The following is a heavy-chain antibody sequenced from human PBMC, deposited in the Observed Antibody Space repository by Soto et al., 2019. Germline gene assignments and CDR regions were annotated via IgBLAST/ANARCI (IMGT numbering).Heavy chain of an antibody. D-gene: IGHD6-19*01. CDR3: ARSGGFSSGWYLWTYYFDY. V-gene: IGHV3-33*01. J-gene: IGHJ4*02. Sequence: QVQLVESGGGVVQPGRSLRLSCAASGFTFSSYGMHWVRQAPGKGLEWVAVIWYDGSNKYYVDSVKGRFTISRDNSKNXLXXKMSRLRAEDTAVYYCARSGGFSSGWYLWTYYFDYWGQGTLVTVSS. CDR2: IWYDGSNK. CDR1: GFTFSSYG.